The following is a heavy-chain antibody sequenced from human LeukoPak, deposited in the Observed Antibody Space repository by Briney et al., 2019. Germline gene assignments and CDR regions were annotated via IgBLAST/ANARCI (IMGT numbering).Heavy chain of an antibody. CDR2: ISATGGST. Sequence: QTGGSLRLSCAASGFTFSSYGITWVRQAPGKGLEWVSTISATGGSTYYADSVKGRFTISRDNSKDTLYLQMNSLRAEDTAVYYCARLRSNYVYYYYGMDVWGQGTTVTVSS. V-gene: IGHV3-23*01. D-gene: IGHD4-11*01. CDR3: ARLRSNYVYYYYGMDV. J-gene: IGHJ6*02. CDR1: GFTFSSYG.